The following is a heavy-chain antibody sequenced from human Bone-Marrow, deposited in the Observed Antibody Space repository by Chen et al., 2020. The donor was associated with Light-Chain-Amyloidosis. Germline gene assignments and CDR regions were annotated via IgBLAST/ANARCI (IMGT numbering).Heavy chain of an antibody. CDR2: IRGGGGSR. Sequence: EVPLVESGGGLLQRGGSLRLSCAASGFAFSSYAMRWVRHAPGKGLGWVATIRGGGGSRYYGDSVKGRLTSSRDNSKHALFLQMNSLRAEDTAGYYCAKDISYDDILPGYPADAFDIWGQGTMVTVSS. D-gene: IGHD3-9*01. CDR1: GFAFSSYA. V-gene: IGHV3-23*02. CDR3: AKDISYDDILPGYPADAFDI. J-gene: IGHJ3*02.